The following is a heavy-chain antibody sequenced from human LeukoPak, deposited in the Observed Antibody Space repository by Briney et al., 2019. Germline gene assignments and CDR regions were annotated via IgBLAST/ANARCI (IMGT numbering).Heavy chain of an antibody. CDR1: GGSLSDSY. CDR3: ARGDSYAYGPYSYYYPMDV. J-gene: IGHJ6*02. D-gene: IGHD2-21*01. V-gene: IGHV4-34*01. CDR2: IYHNGYT. Sequence: SETLSLTCAVSGGSLSDSYWSWLRHPPGKGLEWIGEIYHNGYTRYNPSLESRVTISVATSKIQFSLELTSVTAADTAVYYCARGDSYAYGPYSYYYPMDVWGHGTTVTVSS.